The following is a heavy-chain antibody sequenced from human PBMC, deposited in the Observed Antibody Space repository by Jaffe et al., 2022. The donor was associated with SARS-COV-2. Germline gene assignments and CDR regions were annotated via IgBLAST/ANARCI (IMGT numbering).Heavy chain of an antibody. CDR1: GFTFSSYW. CDR3: AKPGTGSFWTPPDN. Sequence: EVQLVESGGGLVQPGGSLRLSCAASGFTFSSYWMHWVRQAPGKGLVWVSRINTDGKSTGYADFVKGRFTISRDNVYNTVYLQMNSLRAEDTAVYYCAKPGTGSFWTPPDNWGQGTLVTVSS. D-gene: IGHD1-26*01. V-gene: IGHV3-74*01. CDR2: INTDGKST. J-gene: IGHJ4*02.